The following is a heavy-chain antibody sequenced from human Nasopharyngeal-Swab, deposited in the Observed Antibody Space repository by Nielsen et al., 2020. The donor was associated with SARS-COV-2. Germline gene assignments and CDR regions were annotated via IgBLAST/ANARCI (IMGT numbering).Heavy chain of an antibody. Sequence: GESQKISCAASGFTFSSFAMSWVRQAPGKGLEWVSSISGSGGSIYYADSVKGRFTISRDNSKNTLYLQMSSLRAEDTAVYYCAKAPRYYFGSGSFYFEYWGQGTLVTVSA. V-gene: IGHV3-23*01. CDR2: ISGSGGSI. CDR3: AKAPRYYFGSGSFYFEY. J-gene: IGHJ4*02. D-gene: IGHD3-10*01. CDR1: GFTFSSFA.